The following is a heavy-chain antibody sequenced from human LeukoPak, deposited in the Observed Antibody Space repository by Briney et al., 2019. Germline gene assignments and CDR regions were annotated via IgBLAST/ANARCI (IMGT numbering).Heavy chain of an antibody. D-gene: IGHD3-16*02. CDR1: EYTLTELS. J-gene: IGHJ4*02. V-gene: IGHV1-24*01. Sequence: ASVKVSCKVSEYTLTELSMHWVRQAPGKGLEWMGGFDPEDGETIYAQKFQGRVTMTEDTSTDTAYMELSSLRSEDTAVYYCATFRVPYDYDWGSYRGTRGYFDYWGQGTLVTVSS. CDR3: ATFRVPYDYDWGSYRGTRGYFDY. CDR2: FDPEDGET.